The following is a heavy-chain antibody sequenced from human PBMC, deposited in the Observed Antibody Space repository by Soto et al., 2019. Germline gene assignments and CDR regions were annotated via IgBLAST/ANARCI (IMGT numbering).Heavy chain of an antibody. D-gene: IGHD5-12*01. J-gene: IGHJ4*02. Sequence: PGGSLRLSCTASGFTFSDHYMNWIRQAPGKGLEWLSYISRSGTTRYSADSVKGRFTISRDNAKNSLYLQLNSLKAEDTAVYFCARGPLRHSGYDYYFDYWGQGTLVTVSS. CDR1: GFTFSDHY. V-gene: IGHV3-11*01. CDR2: ISRSGTTR. CDR3: ARGPLRHSGYDYYFDY.